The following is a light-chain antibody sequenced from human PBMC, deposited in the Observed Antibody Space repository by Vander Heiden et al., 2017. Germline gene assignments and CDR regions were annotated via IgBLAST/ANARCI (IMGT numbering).Light chain of an antibody. Sequence: IVLTQSPAPLSLSPGERATLSCRASQSVSSYLAWYQQKPGQAPRLLIYDASNRATGIPARFSGSGSGTDFTLTISSLEPEDFAVYYCQQRSNWPTFGQGTRLEIK. CDR2: DAS. CDR3: QQRSNWPT. CDR1: QSVSSY. V-gene: IGKV3-11*01. J-gene: IGKJ5*01.